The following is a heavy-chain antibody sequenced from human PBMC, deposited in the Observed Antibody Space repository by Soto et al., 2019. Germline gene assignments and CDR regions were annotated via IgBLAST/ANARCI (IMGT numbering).Heavy chain of an antibody. J-gene: IGHJ4*02. CDR3: VRDIRGSSSTN. D-gene: IGHD6-13*01. CDR2: INQDGSSK. Sequence: EVQLVESGGGLVQPGGSLRLSCAASGFTFSSYWMSWVRQAPGKGLGWVATINQDGSSKSYVDSVKGLFTISRDNAKNSLDLQMNGLRAEDTALYYCVRDIRGSSSTNWGQGTLLTVSS. V-gene: IGHV3-7*01. CDR1: GFTFSSYW.